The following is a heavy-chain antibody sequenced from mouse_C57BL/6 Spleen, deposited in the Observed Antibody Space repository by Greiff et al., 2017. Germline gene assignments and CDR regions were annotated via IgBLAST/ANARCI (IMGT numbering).Heavy chain of an antibody. J-gene: IGHJ2*01. V-gene: IGHV1-26*01. CDR3: AREGDGYYGEDYFDY. Sequence: EVQLQQSGPELVKPGASVKISCKASGYTFTDYYMNWVKQSHGKSLEWIGDINPNNGGTSYNQKFKGKATLTVDKSSSTAYMELRSLTSEDSAVYYCAREGDGYYGEDYFDYWGQGTTLTVSS. CDR2: INPNNGGT. CDR1: GYTFTDYY. D-gene: IGHD2-3*01.